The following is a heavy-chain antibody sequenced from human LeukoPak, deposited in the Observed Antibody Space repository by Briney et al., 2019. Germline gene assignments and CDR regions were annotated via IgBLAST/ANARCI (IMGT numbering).Heavy chain of an antibody. V-gene: IGHV4-39*01. J-gene: IGHJ4*02. CDR3: AKSGGYGLIDY. D-gene: IGHD1-26*01. CDR1: GGSISNSNFY. CDR2: IYHSGST. Sequence: SETLSLTCAVSGGSISNSNFYWAWIRQSPGKGLEWIGSIYHSGSTYYNESLESRVTISIDTSKNQFSLKLNSVTAADTAMYYCAKSGGYGLIDYWGQGTLVTVSS.